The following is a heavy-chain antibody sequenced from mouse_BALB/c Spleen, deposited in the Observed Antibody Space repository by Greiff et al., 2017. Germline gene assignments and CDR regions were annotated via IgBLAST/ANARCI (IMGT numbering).Heavy chain of an antibody. J-gene: IGHJ4*01. CDR3: ARTTGADY. CDR1: GFAFSSYD. Sequence: EVKLQESGGGLVKPGGSLKLSCAASGFAFSSYDMSWVRQTPEKRLEWVAYISSGGGSTYYPDTVKGRFTISRDNAKNTLYLQMSSLKSEDTAMYYCARTTGADYWGQGTSVTVSS. CDR2: ISSGGGST. V-gene: IGHV5-12-1*01.